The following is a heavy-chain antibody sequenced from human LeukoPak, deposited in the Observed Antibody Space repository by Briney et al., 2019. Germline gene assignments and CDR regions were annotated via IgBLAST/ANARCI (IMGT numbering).Heavy chain of an antibody. V-gene: IGHV3-7*04. Sequence: GGSLRLSCAASGFTFSSYWMSWVRQAPGKGLEWVANIKQDGSEKYYVDSVKGRFTISRDNAKNSLYLRMNSLRAEDTAVYYCARDHSSGWYRVGGTFDYWGQGTLVTVSS. CDR3: ARDHSSGWYRVGGTFDY. J-gene: IGHJ4*02. D-gene: IGHD6-19*01. CDR2: IKQDGSEK. CDR1: GFTFSSYW.